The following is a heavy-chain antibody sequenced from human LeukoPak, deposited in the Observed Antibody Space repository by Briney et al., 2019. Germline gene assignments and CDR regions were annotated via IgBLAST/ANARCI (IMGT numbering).Heavy chain of an antibody. V-gene: IGHV6-1*01. Sequence: SQTLSLTCAISGDSVSSKSVAWNWIRQSPSRGLEWLGRTYYRSKWYNEYAVSVKSRITIKPDTSKNQFFLQLNSVTPEDTAVYYCARLGGDVDYWGQGTLVTVSS. J-gene: IGHJ4*02. CDR3: ARLGGDVDY. CDR2: TYYRSKWYN. CDR1: GDSVSSKSVA. D-gene: IGHD2-21*02.